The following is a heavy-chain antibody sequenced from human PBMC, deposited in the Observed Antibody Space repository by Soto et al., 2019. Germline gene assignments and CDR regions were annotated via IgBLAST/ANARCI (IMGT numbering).Heavy chain of an antibody. J-gene: IGHJ4*02. CDR1: GYSFASYW. CDR3: ARHKPSFISDY. V-gene: IGHV5-51*01. CDR2: IYPGDSDT. Sequence: ESLKISFKGCGYSFASYWIVWVRQMPGKGLEWMGIIYPGDSDTRYSPSFQGQVTISADKSISTAYLQWSSLKASDTAMYYCARHKPSFISDYWGQGTLVTVSS.